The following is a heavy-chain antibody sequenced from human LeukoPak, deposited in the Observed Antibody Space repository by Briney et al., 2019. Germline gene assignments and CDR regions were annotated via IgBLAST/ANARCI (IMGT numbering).Heavy chain of an antibody. CDR1: GGSISSYY. J-gene: IGHJ3*02. D-gene: IGHD3-22*01. V-gene: IGHV4-59*08. CDR3: AGIVVANEGPAAFDI. CDR2: FYYSGST. Sequence: SETLSLTCTVSGGSISSYYWNWIRQPPGKGLEWIGYFYYSGSTNYNPSPKSRVTISVDTSKNQFSLKLISVTAADTAVYYCAGIVVANEGPAAFDIWGQGTMVTVSS.